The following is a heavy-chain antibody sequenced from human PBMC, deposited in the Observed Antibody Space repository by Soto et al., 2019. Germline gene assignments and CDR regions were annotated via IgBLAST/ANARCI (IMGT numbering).Heavy chain of an antibody. V-gene: IGHV1-69*13. J-gene: IGHJ5*02. Sequence: WASVKVSCKASGGTFSSYAISWARQAPGQGLEWMGGIIPIFGTANYAQKFQGRVTITADESTSTAYMELSSLRSEDTAVYYCARAPHYSNYPNNWFDPWGQGTLVTVSS. CDR1: GGTFSSYA. D-gene: IGHD4-4*01. CDR3: ARAPHYSNYPNNWFDP. CDR2: IIPIFGTA.